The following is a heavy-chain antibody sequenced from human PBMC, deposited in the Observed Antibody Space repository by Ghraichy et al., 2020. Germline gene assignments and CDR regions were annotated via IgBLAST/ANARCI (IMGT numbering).Heavy chain of an antibody. V-gene: IGHV4-39*01. CDR1: GGSISSSSYY. CDR2: IYYSGST. J-gene: IGHJ6*02. CDR3: ARRGRFGVHGMDV. D-gene: IGHD3-10*01. Sequence: SETLSLTCTVSGGSISSSSYYWGWIRQPPGKGLEWIGSIYYSGSTYYNPSLKSRVTISVDTSKNQFSLKLSSVTAADTAVYYCARRGRFGVHGMDVWGQGTTVTVSS.